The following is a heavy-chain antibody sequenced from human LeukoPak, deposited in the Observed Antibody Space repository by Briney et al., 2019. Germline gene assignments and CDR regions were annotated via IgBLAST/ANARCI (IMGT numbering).Heavy chain of an antibody. CDR1: GYTFIHHG. J-gene: IGHJ4*02. Sequence: ASVKVSCKASGYTFIHHGISWVRQAPGQGLEWMGWISCYNGDTMYAQNVQGRVTMTTDTSTRTACMELRSLRSDDTAMYYCARDPSNSSGYHAHFDSWGQGTLVTVSS. D-gene: IGHD3-22*01. CDR3: ARDPSNSSGYHAHFDS. CDR2: ISCYNGDT. V-gene: IGHV1-18*01.